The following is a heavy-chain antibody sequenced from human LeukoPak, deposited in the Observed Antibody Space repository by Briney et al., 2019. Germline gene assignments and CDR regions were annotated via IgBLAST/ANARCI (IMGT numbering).Heavy chain of an antibody. V-gene: IGHV4-31*03. Sequence: SETLSLTCTVSGGSISSGGYYWSWIRQHPGKGLEWIGYIYYSGSTYYNPSLKSRVTISVDTSKNQFSLKLSSVTAADTAVYYCARAIAVAGTDYYYYGMDVWGQGTTVTVSS. J-gene: IGHJ6*02. CDR3: ARAIAVAGTDYYYYGMDV. CDR1: GGSISSGGYY. D-gene: IGHD6-19*01. CDR2: IYYSGST.